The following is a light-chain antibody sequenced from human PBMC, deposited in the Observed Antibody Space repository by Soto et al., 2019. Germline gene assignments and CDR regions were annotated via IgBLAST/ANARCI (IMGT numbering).Light chain of an antibody. V-gene: IGKV3-20*01. CDR3: QQYGTSPWA. CDR1: QSVRHK. Sequence: IVMTQSPATLSVSPGEGVTLSCRASQSVRHKLAWYQQRPGQGPRLLIFDASTRAPGVPDRFSGSGSGSDFTLTISRLEPEDFAVYYCQQYGTSPWAFGQGTKVEIK. J-gene: IGKJ1*01. CDR2: DAS.